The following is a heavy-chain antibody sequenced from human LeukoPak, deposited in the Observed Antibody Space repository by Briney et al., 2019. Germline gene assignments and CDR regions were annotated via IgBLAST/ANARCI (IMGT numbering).Heavy chain of an antibody. V-gene: IGHV1-69*06. CDR1: GGTFSSYA. J-gene: IGHJ4*02. Sequence: SVKVSCKASGGTFSSYAISWVRQAPGQGLEWMGGIIPIFGTANYAQKFQGRVTITADKSTSTAYMELSSLRSEDTAVYYCARERDTMVRGGTRPYFDYRGQGTLVTVSS. CDR2: IIPIFGTA. D-gene: IGHD3-10*01. CDR3: ARERDTMVRGGTRPYFDY.